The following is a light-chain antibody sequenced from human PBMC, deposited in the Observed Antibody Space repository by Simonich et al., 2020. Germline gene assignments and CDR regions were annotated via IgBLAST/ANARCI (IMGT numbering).Light chain of an antibody. V-gene: IGKV2-30*02. J-gene: IGKJ2*01. Sequence: DVVMTQSPLSLPVTLGQPASISCRSSQSLVHSDGNTYLNWFQQRPGQSPRRLIYKVSNRDSGVPDRCSGSGSGTDFTLTISSLQAEDVAVYYCQQYYSTPYTFGQGTKLEIK. CDR1: QSLVHSDGNTY. CDR3: QQYYSTPYT. CDR2: KVS.